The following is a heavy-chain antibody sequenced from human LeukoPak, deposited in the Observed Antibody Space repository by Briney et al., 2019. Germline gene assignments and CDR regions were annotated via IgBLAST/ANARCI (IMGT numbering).Heavy chain of an antibody. J-gene: IGHJ4*02. CDR2: ISSSGST. CDR3: ARDEVGYYFDY. V-gene: IGHV4-4*07. D-gene: IGHD6-13*01. CDR1: GGSISSYY. Sequence: SETLSLTCNVSGGSISSYYWSWIRQPAGKGLEWIGRISSSGSTNYNPSLKSRVTISVDTSKNQFSLKLSSVTAADTAVYYCARDEVGYYFDYWGQGTLVTVSS.